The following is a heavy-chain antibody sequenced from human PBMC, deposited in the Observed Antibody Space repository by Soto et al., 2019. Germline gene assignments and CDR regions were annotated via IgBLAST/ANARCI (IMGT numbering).Heavy chain of an antibody. V-gene: IGHV3-23*01. CDR3: AKNDYIWGSYRHTQYYFDY. CDR2: ISGSGGST. D-gene: IGHD3-16*02. CDR1: GFTFSSYA. J-gene: IGHJ4*02. Sequence: EVQLLESGGGLVQPGGSLRLSCAASGFTFSSYAMSWVRQAPGKGLEWVSAISGSGGSTYYADSVKGRFTISRDNSKNTLYLQMNSLRDEDTAVYYCAKNDYIWGSYRHTQYYFDYWGQGTLVTVSS.